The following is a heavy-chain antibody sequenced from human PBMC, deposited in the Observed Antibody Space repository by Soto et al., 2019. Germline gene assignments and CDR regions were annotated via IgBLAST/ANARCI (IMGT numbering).Heavy chain of an antibody. D-gene: IGHD1-26*01. J-gene: IGHJ3*02. CDR3: ATVRWELHDAFDI. CDR1: GGSISTGGYY. CDR2: IYHSGMT. Sequence: QVQPQESGPGLVKSSQTLSLTCTVSGGSISTGGYYWSWIRQRPGRGLEWIGYIYHSGMTFSNPSLQSRVAISIDTSQNQFSLKLSSVTAADTAVYYCATVRWELHDAFDIWGHGTMVSVSS. V-gene: IGHV4-31*03.